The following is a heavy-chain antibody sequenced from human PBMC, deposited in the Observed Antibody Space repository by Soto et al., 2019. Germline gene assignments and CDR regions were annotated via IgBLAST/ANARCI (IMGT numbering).Heavy chain of an antibody. J-gene: IGHJ6*02. Sequence: QVQLVESGGDVVQPGRSLRLSCAASGFTFSNHGMHWVRQAPGKGLEWVAAISYDGDNTYYLDSVKGRFTISRDSSKNTLSMQMNNLRPEDTAVYYCAKDRFTSGITGTDDYYGMDVWGQGTTGTVSS. CDR2: ISYDGDNT. CDR1: GFTFSNHG. CDR3: AKDRFTSGITGTDDYYGMDV. D-gene: IGHD1-20*01. V-gene: IGHV3-30*18.